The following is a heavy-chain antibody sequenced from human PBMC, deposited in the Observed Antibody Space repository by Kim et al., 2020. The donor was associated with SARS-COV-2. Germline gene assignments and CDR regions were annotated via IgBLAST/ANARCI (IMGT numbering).Heavy chain of an antibody. CDR2: ISWNSGSI. D-gene: IGHD3-9*01. CDR1: GFTFDDYA. Sequence: GGSLRLSCAASGFTFDDYAMHWVRQAPGKGLEWVSGISWNSGSIGYADSVKGRFTISRDNAKNSLYLQMNSLRAQDTALYYCAKDRNILTGYYGTDYGMDVWGQGTTVTASS. CDR3: AKDRNILTGYYGTDYGMDV. V-gene: IGHV3-9*01. J-gene: IGHJ6*02.